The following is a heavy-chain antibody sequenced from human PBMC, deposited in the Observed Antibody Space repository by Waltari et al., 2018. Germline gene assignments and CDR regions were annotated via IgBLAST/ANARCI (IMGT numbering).Heavy chain of an antibody. Sequence: QVQLVQSGAEVKKPGASVKVSCMASGYTFTAYYVHWVRQAPGQGLEWMGWINPYSGATNSAQKVQGRGTMTRYTSGSTAYMELRSLRSDDTAVYYCARDREASMASFYYYGLDVWGLGTTVIVSS. CDR2: INPYSGAT. J-gene: IGHJ6*02. CDR3: ARDREASMASFYYYGLDV. CDR1: GYTFTAYY. D-gene: IGHD3-10*01. V-gene: IGHV1-2*02.